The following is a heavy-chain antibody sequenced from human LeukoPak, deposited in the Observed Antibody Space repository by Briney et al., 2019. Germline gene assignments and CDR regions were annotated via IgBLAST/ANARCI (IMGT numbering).Heavy chain of an antibody. CDR2: ISAYNGNT. CDR1: GYTFTSYS. V-gene: IGHV1-18*01. J-gene: IGHJ4*02. CDR3: ARGGRSWYLFDY. Sequence: ASVKVSCKPSGYTFTSYSITWVRQAPGQGLEWMGWISAYNGNTNYAQKLQGRVIMTTDTSTSTAYMELRSLRSDDTAVYYCARGGRSWYLFDYWGQGTLVTVSS. D-gene: IGHD6-13*01.